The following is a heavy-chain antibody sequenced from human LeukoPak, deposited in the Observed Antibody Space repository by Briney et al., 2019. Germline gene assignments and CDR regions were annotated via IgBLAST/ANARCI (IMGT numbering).Heavy chain of an antibody. CDR3: ARHEYRNWFDP. Sequence: PSETLSLTCTVSGGSISSYYWSWIRQPPGKGLEWIGYIYYSGSTNYNPSLKSRVTISVDTSKNQFSLKLRSVTAADTAVYYCARHEYRNWFDPWGQGTLVTVSS. V-gene: IGHV4-59*08. D-gene: IGHD2-2*01. CDR2: IYYSGST. CDR1: GGSISSYY. J-gene: IGHJ5*02.